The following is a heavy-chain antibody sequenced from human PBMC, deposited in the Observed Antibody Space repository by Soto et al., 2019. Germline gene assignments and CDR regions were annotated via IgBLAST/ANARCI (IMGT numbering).Heavy chain of an antibody. D-gene: IGHD2-8*01. CDR2: ISWNSGSI. CDR1: GFTFDDYA. J-gene: IGHJ3*02. V-gene: IGHV3-9*01. Sequence: GGSLRLSCAASGFTFDDYAMHWVRQAPGKGLEWVSGISWNSGSIGYADSVKGRFTTSRDNAKNSLYLQMNSLRAEDTALYYCAKILRMATDAFDIWGQGTMVTVSS. CDR3: AKILRMATDAFDI.